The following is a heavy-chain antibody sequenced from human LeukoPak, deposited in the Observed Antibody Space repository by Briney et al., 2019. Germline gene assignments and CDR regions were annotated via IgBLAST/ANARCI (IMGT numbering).Heavy chain of an antibody. J-gene: IGHJ6*03. CDR2: ITDSGRT. CDR3: ARGPRIVPADDGYYYMDV. Sequence: SETLSPTCAVYGGSFCDYYWTWIRQPPGKGLEWIGEITDSGRTNYNPCPKSRVSISVDRSNNQFSLNLRYVTAADTAVYYCARGPRIVPADDGYYYMDVWGKGTTVTVSS. V-gene: IGHV4-34*01. D-gene: IGHD2-2*01. CDR1: GGSFCDYY.